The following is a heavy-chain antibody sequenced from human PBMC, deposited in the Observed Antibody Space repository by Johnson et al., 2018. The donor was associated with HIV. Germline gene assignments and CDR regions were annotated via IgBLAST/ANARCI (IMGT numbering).Heavy chain of an antibody. CDR2: IYSGGST. J-gene: IGHJ3*02. D-gene: IGHD2-8*01. Sequence: EVQLVESGGGVVQPGRSLRLSCAASGFTFSSYAMSWVRQAPGKGLEWVSAIYSGGSTYYADSVKGRFTISRDNAKKSLYLQINSLRAEDTAVYYCATRDPTYRPGVFDIWGQGTMVTVSS. CDR1: GFTFSSYA. CDR3: ATRDPTYRPGVFDI. V-gene: IGHV3-66*01.